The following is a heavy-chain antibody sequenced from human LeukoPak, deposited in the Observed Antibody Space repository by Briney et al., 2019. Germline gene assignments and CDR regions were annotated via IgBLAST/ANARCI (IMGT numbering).Heavy chain of an antibody. CDR3: ARVPGYDSSGYFDY. CDR2: IRDSGSST. Sequence: PGGSLRLSCAASGFTFSSYAMSWVRQAPGKGLEWVSAIRDSGSSTHYADSVKGRFTTSRDNSKNTLYLQMNSLRAEDTAVYYCARVPGYDSSGYFDYWGQGTLVTVSS. J-gene: IGHJ4*02. CDR1: GFTFSSYA. D-gene: IGHD3-22*01. V-gene: IGHV3-23*01.